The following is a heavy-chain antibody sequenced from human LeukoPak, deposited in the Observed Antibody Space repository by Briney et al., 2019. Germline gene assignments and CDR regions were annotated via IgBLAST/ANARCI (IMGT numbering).Heavy chain of an antibody. D-gene: IGHD3-16*01. CDR1: GYTFTSNY. CDR2: INPSGGST. Sequence: ASVKVSCTASGYTFTSNYMHWVRQAPGQGLEWMGIINPSGGSTSYAQKFQGRVTMTRDTSTSTVYMELSSLRSEDTAVYYCARASLGDLFYSDFWGQGTLVTVSS. CDR3: ARASLGDLFYSDF. V-gene: IGHV1-46*01. J-gene: IGHJ4*02.